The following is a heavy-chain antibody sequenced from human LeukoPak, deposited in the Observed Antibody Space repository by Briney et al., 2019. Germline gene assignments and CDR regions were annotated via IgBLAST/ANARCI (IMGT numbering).Heavy chain of an antibody. CDR3: ASFAYCGGDCYPVGDAFDI. Sequence: GGSLRLSCAASGFTFSSYSTNWVRQAPGKGLEWVSSISSSSSYIYYADSVKGRSTISRDNAKNSLYLQMNSLRAEDTAVYYCASFAYCGGDCYPVGDAFDIWGQGTMVTVSS. CDR1: GFTFSSYS. D-gene: IGHD2-21*02. J-gene: IGHJ3*02. V-gene: IGHV3-21*01. CDR2: ISSSSSYI.